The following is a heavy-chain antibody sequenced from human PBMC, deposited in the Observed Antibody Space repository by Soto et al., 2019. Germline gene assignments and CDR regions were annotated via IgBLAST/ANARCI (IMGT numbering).Heavy chain of an antibody. V-gene: IGHV4-30-4*01. CDR2: IYYSGST. Sequence: QVQLQESGPGLVKPSQTLSLTCTVSGGSISSGDYYWSWIRQPPGKGLEWIGYIYYSGSTYYNPSLKSRVTLSVATSKNQFSLKLSSVTAADTAVYYCARDTIVGATKAKPYPPIIDYWGQGTLVTVSS. D-gene: IGHD1-26*01. CDR1: GGSISSGDYY. CDR3: ARDTIVGATKAKPYPPIIDY. J-gene: IGHJ4*02.